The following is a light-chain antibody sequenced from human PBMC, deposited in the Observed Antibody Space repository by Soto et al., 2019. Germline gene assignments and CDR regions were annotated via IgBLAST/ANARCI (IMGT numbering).Light chain of an antibody. CDR1: QSVSSSY. CDR2: GAS. V-gene: IGKV3-20*01. CDR3: QQYGSSPFT. J-gene: IGKJ3*01. Sequence: EIVLTQSPGTLSLSPGERATLSCRASQSVSSSYLAWYQQKPGQAPRLLIYGASSRATGITDRFSGSGSGTDVTLTISRLEPEDFAVYYCQQYGSSPFTFGTGTKVDIK.